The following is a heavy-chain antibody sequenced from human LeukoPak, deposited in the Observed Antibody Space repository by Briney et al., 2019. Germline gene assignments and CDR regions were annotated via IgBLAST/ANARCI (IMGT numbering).Heavy chain of an antibody. Sequence: GGSQSLSCAASGFTFSRYWMSWVRQAPGKGLEWVAKIKEDGSEKYYVDSVKGRFTISRDNAKDSLYLQMNSLRAEDTAVYYCARGGYQYEIWGQGTLVTVSS. CDR3: ARGGYQYEI. D-gene: IGHD2-2*01. V-gene: IGHV3-7*03. CDR1: GFTFSRYW. J-gene: IGHJ4*02. CDR2: IKEDGSEK.